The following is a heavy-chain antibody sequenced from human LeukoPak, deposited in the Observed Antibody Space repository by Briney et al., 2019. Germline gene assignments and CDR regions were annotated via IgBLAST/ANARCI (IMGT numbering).Heavy chain of an antibody. Sequence: GGSLTLSCAPAGFTFSSYGMHCVRQDAGKGLEWVAVIWYDVSNKYYADSVKGRFTISRDNSNNTLYMQMNSLRAEDTAVYYCARDRSGSYLPGHDAFDIWGQGTMVTVSS. CDR1: GFTFSSYG. D-gene: IGHD1-26*01. J-gene: IGHJ3*02. CDR3: ARDRSGSYLPGHDAFDI. CDR2: IWYDVSNK. V-gene: IGHV3-33*01.